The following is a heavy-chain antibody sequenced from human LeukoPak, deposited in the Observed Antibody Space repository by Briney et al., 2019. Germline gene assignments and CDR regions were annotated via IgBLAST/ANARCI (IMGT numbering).Heavy chain of an antibody. V-gene: IGHV4-34*01. CDR1: GGSFTDYN. J-gene: IGHJ4*02. D-gene: IGHD1-1*01. Sequence: SETLSLTCAVYGGSFTDYNWTWLRQSPEKRLEWIGEINDSGTTHYNPSLKSRVTISVDTAKHQFSLRMRSLTAADTAVYYCARGLDLEGLDYWGQGTLVTVSS. CDR2: INDSGTT. CDR3: ARGLDLEGLDY.